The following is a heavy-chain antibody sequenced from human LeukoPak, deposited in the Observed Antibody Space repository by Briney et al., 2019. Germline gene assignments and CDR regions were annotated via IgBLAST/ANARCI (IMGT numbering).Heavy chain of an antibody. CDR2: INPNSGGT. Sequence: ASVKVSCKASGYTFTGYYMHWVRQAPGQGLEWMGWINPNSGGTNYAQKFQGRVTMTRDTSISTAYMELSRLRSDDTAVYYCARDAGCDILTGYDAFDIWAKGQWSPSLQ. D-gene: IGHD3-9*01. CDR1: GYTFTGYY. CDR3: ARDAGCDILTGYDAFDI. J-gene: IGHJ3*02. V-gene: IGHV1-2*02.